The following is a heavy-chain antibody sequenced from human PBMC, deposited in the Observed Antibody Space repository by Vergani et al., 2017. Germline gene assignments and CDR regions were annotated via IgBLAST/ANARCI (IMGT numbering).Heavy chain of an antibody. V-gene: IGHV3-30*18. CDR3: AKIGYSSSWYEDRDYYMDV. D-gene: IGHD6-13*01. CDR2: ISYDGSNK. Sequence: QVQLAESGGGVVQPGRSLRLSCAGSGFTLSSYAMHWVRQAPGKGLEWVAIISYDGSNKYYADSVKGRFTISRDNSKKTLYLQMNSLRAEDTAVYYCAKIGYSSSWYEDRDYYMDVWGKGP. CDR1: GFTLSSYA. J-gene: IGHJ6*03.